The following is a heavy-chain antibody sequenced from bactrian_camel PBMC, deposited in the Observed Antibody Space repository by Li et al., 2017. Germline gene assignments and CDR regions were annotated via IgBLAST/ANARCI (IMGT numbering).Heavy chain of an antibody. Sequence: HVQLVESGGGSVQAGGSLRLSRTASAYTYSTYCAGWFRDAPGKGREGVASIDSDGTTKYTDSVKGRFTVSKANAENTLYLQMNSLKPEDTARYHCEWARDCGSWRNGFGWRGQGTQVTVS. J-gene: IGHJ6*01. D-gene: IGHD6*01. V-gene: IGHV3S9*01. CDR1: AYTYSTYC. CDR3: EWARDCGSWRNGFGW. CDR2: IDSDGTT.